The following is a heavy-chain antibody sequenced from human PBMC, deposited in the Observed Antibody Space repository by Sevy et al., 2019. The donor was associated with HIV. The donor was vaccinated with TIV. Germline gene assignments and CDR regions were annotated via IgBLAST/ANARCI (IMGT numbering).Heavy chain of an antibody. CDR3: AREGVGATTDAFDI. Sequence: GGSLRLSCAASGFTFSSYAMHWVRQAPGKGLEWVAVISYDGSNKYYADSVKGRFTISRDNSKNTLYLQMNSLRAEDTAVYYCAREGVGATTDAFDIWVQGTMVTVSS. J-gene: IGHJ3*02. D-gene: IGHD1-26*01. V-gene: IGHV3-30-3*01. CDR2: ISYDGSNK. CDR1: GFTFSSYA.